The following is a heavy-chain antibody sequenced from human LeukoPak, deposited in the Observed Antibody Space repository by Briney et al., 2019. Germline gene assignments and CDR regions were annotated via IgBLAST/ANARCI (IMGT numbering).Heavy chain of an antibody. V-gene: IGHV4-39*01. Sequence: SETLSLTCTVSGGSISRSSYSWGWIRQSPGKGLEWIGTIYYSGDTYYNPSLKSRVTIFVDTSKNQISLKLSSVTATDTAVYYCARHASSSTIDYWGQGTLVTVSS. D-gene: IGHD6-13*01. CDR3: ARHASSSTIDY. CDR1: GGSISRSSYS. CDR2: IYYSGDT. J-gene: IGHJ4*02.